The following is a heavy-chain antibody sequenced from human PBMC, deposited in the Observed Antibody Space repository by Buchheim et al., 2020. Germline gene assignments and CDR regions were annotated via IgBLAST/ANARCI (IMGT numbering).Heavy chain of an antibody. D-gene: IGHD3-3*01. J-gene: IGHJ4*02. CDR3: ARSAVDDFWSGYYYPY. CDR1: GGSISTSTFY. Sequence: QLQLQQSGPGLVKSSETLSLICTVSGGSISTSTFYWAWICQPPGKGLEYIGTIYYSGTTYYNPSLKSRVTMSIDTSKNQFSLKLSSVTAADTAVYYCARSAVDDFWSGYYYPYWGQGTL. V-gene: IGHV4-39*07. CDR2: IYYSGTT.